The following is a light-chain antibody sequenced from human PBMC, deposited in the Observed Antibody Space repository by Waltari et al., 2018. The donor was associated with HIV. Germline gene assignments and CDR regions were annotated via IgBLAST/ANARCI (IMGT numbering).Light chain of an antibody. J-gene: IGLJ2*01. Sequence: QSALTQAASVSGSPGQSITISCTGSSSDIGAYNYVSWYQQHPDKVPKLVIYEVSNRPSGISIRCSGSKSGNTASLTISGLQADDEASYYCSSYTASSTLDVVFGGGTRLTVL. V-gene: IGLV2-14*03. CDR3: SSYTASSTLDVV. CDR2: EVS. CDR1: SSDIGAYNY.